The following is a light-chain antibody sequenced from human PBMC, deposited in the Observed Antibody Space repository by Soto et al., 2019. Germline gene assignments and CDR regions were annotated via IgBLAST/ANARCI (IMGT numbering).Light chain of an antibody. J-gene: IGKJ4*01. V-gene: IGKV1-9*01. CDR2: ATS. Sequence: DIQLTQSPSFLSASVGDRVTITCRASQGSSHYLAWYQQMSGKAPTLLLYATSTLQSGIPPRFRGSGSGSEYTLTITSLQPEDFATYYCQQLDSSLSVTFGGGTKVQI. CDR1: QGSSHY. CDR3: QQLDSSLSVT.